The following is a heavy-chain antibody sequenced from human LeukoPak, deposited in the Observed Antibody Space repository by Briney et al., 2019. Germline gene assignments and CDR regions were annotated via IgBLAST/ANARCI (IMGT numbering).Heavy chain of an antibody. V-gene: IGHV3-7*01. J-gene: IGHJ4*02. CDR1: GFTFSSYW. Sequence: AGGSLRLSCAASGFTFSSYWMNWARQAPGKGLEWVASINHNGNVNYYVDSVKGRFTISRDNSKNTVYLQMNSLRAEDTAVYYCARDPGYDGYDDEAREFDYWGQGTLVTVSS. D-gene: IGHD5-12*01. CDR3: ARDPGYDGYDDEAREFDY. CDR2: INHNGNVN.